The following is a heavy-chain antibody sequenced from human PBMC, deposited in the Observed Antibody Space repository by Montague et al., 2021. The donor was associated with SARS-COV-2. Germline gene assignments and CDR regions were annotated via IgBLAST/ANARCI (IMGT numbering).Heavy chain of an antibody. V-gene: IGHV3-30*04. Sequence: SRSLSWAASGFTFSSYAMHWVRQAPGKGLEWVAVISYDGSNKYYADSVKGRFTISRDNSKNTLYLQMNSLRAEDTAVYYCARAAGNYDILTGYYDYWGQGTLVTVSS. CDR1: GFTFSSYA. D-gene: IGHD3-9*01. CDR2: ISYDGSNK. CDR3: ARAAGNYDILTGYYDY. J-gene: IGHJ4*02.